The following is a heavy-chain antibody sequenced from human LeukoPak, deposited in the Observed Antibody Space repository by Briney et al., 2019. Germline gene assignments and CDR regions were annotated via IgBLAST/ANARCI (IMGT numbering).Heavy chain of an antibody. CDR3: ARDVLVGGSHKFDY. J-gene: IGHJ4*02. Sequence: ASVEISCKASGYTFTGYYVHWVRQAPGQGLEWMGWISPNRGGTNYAPKFQGRVTMACDTSINTAYMELSRLTSDDTAVYYCARDVLVGGSHKFDYWGQGTLVTVSS. D-gene: IGHD3-10*01. CDR2: ISPNRGGT. V-gene: IGHV1-2*02. CDR1: GYTFTGYY.